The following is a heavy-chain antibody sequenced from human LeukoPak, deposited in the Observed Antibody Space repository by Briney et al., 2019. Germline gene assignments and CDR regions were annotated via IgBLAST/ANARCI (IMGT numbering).Heavy chain of an antibody. V-gene: IGHV1-18*04. Sequence: ASVKVSCKASGYTFTGYFIHWVRQAPGQGLEWMGWISAYNGNTNYAQKLQGRVTMTTDTSTSTAYMELRSLRSDDTAVYYCARSLTGPIDDSSGSYYFDYWGQGTLVTVSS. CDR2: ISAYNGNT. CDR3: ARSLTGPIDDSSGSYYFDY. D-gene: IGHD3-22*01. J-gene: IGHJ4*02. CDR1: GYTFTGYF.